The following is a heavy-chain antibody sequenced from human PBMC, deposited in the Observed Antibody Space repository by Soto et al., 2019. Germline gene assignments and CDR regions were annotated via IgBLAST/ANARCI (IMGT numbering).Heavy chain of an antibody. D-gene: IGHD2-15*01. J-gene: IGHJ3*02. CDR3: ARGHGKDIVVVVAALDAFDI. CDR2: MNPNSGNT. Sequence: ASVKVSCKASGYTFTSYDINWVRQATGQGLEWMGWMNPNSGNTGYAQKFQGRVTMTRNTSISTAYMELSRLRSEDTAVYYCARGHGKDIVVVVAALDAFDIWGQGTMVTVSS. V-gene: IGHV1-8*01. CDR1: GYTFTSYD.